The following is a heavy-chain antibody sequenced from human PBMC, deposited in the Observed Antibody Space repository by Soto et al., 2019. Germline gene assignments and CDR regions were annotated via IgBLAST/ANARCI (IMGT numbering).Heavy chain of an antibody. CDR1: GGSISSSSYY. CDR2: IYYSGST. Sequence: SETLSLTCTVSGGSISSSSYYWGWIRQPPGKGLEWIGSIYYSGSTYYNPSLKSRVTISVDTSKNQFSLKLSPVTAADTAVYYCARYIGFGVVIMIRNWFDPWGQGTLVTCSS. V-gene: IGHV4-39*01. J-gene: IGHJ5*02. CDR3: ARYIGFGVVIMIRNWFDP. D-gene: IGHD3-3*01.